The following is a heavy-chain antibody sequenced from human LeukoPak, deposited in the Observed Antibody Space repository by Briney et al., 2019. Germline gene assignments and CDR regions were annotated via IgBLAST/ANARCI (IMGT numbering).Heavy chain of an antibody. J-gene: IGHJ4*02. CDR2: INPSGGST. V-gene: IGHV1-46*01. D-gene: IGHD3-9*01. CDR1: GYTFTSYY. Sequence: GASVKVSCKASGYTFTSYYMHWVRQAPGQGLEWMGIINPSGGSTSYAQKFQGRVTMTRDTSTSIVYMELSSLISEDTAVYYCAREDSWLLDYWGQGTLVTVSS. CDR3: AREDSWLLDY.